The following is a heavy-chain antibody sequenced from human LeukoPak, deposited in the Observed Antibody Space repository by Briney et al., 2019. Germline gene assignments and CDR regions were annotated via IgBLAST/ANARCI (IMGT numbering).Heavy chain of an antibody. CDR1: GDSISRYQ. CDR3: ARDSAWSYLDY. V-gene: IGHV4-59*01. D-gene: IGHD6-19*01. J-gene: IGHJ4*02. CDR2: IYGTGST. Sequence: SETLSLTCTVSGDSISRYQWTWIRQPPGKGLEWIGYIYGTGSTNHNPSLKSRVAISVDTSKNQFSLKLSSVTAADTAVYYCARDSAWSYLDYWGQGTLVTVSS.